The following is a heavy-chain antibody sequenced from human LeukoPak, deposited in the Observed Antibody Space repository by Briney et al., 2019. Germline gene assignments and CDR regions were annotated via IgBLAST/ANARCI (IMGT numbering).Heavy chain of an antibody. CDR3: AKGTDSVAGATNDY. D-gene: IGHD6-19*01. V-gene: IGHV3-7*04. Sequence: PGGSLRLSCAASGLTFTSYWMNWVRQAPEIGLEWVGNINQDGSGKYYADSVKGRFTISRDNAKNSVYLQMNSLRAEDTAVYYCAKGTDSVAGATNDYWGQGTLVTVSS. CDR1: GLTFTSYW. CDR2: INQDGSGK. J-gene: IGHJ4*02.